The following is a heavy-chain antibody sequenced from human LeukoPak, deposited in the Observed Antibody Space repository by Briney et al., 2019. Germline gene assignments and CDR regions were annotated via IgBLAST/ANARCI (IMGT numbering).Heavy chain of an antibody. J-gene: IGHJ3*02. V-gene: IGHV3-23*01. Sequence: PGGSLRLSCAASGFTFSSYAMSWVRQAPGKGLEWVSAISGSGGSTHYADSVKGRFTISRDNSKNTLYLQMNSLRAEDTAVYYCAKGSQYYDFWSGTRNDAFDIWGQGTMVTVSS. D-gene: IGHD3-3*01. CDR2: ISGSGGST. CDR3: AKGSQYYDFWSGTRNDAFDI. CDR1: GFTFSSYA.